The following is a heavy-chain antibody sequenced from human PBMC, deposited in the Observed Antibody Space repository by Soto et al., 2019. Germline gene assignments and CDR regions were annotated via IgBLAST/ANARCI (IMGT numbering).Heavy chain of an antibody. CDR3: ARDLSAYGSGSYRYFDY. CDR2: ISNVGDNE. D-gene: IGHD3-10*01. J-gene: IGHJ4*02. CDR1: GFTFSRYA. V-gene: IGHV3-30-3*01. Sequence: GGSLRLSCAAFGFTFSRYAMHWVRQAPGKGLEWVAVISNVGDNEYYADSVKGRFTISRDNSKNTVDLQMDSLRADDTAVYYCARDLSAYGSGSYRYFDYWGQGALVTVS.